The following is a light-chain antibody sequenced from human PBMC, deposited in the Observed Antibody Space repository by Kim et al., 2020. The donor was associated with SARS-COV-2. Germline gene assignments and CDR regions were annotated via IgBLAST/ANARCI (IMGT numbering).Light chain of an antibody. CDR1: SSDVGSYNL. Sequence: QSITISCTGTSSDVGSYNLVSWYQQHPGKAPKLMIYEVSKRPSGVSNHFSGSKSGNTASLTISGLQAEDEADYYCCSYAGSSTDVVFGGGTQLTVL. CDR3: CSYAGSSTDVV. V-gene: IGLV2-23*02. J-gene: IGLJ2*01. CDR2: EVS.